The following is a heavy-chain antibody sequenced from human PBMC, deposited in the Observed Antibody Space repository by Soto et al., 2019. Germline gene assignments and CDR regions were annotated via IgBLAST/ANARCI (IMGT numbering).Heavy chain of an antibody. CDR1: GFTFSSYS. CDR2: ISYDGSNK. V-gene: IGHV3-30-3*01. CDR3: AREPLYYNYYYGMDV. J-gene: IGHJ6*02. D-gene: IGHD3-10*01. Sequence: GGSLRLSCAASGFTFSSYSIHWVRQAPGKGLEWVAIISYDGSNKYYADSVKGRFTISRDNSKNTLYVQMNSLRAEDTAVYYCAREPLYYNYYYGMDVWGQGTTVTVSS.